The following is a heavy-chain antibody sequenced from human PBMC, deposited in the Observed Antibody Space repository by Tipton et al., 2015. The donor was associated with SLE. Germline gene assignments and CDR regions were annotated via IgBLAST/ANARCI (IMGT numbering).Heavy chain of an antibody. D-gene: IGHD7-27*01. J-gene: IGHJ4*02. CDR2: IWYDGSNK. Sequence: SLRLSCAASGFTFSSYAMHWVRQAPGKGLEWVAVIWYDGSNKYYDSVKGRFTISRGNSKNTLYLQMNSLRAEDTAVYYCASALAFYALGIWGQGTLVTVSS. CDR1: GFTFSSYA. V-gene: IGHV3-33*08. CDR3: ASALAFYALGI.